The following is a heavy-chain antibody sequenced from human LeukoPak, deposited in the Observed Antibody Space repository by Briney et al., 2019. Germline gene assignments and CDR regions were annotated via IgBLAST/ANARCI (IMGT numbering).Heavy chain of an antibody. Sequence: PSQTLSLTCTVSGGSISSGSYYWSWIRQPAGKGLEWIGRIYTSGSTNYNPSLKSRVTISVDTSKNQFSLKLSSVTAADTAVYYCARVGGYSYNWFDPWGQGTLVTVSS. CDR3: ARVGGYSYNWFDP. CDR1: GGSISSGSYY. J-gene: IGHJ5*02. D-gene: IGHD4-23*01. CDR2: IYTSGST. V-gene: IGHV4-61*02.